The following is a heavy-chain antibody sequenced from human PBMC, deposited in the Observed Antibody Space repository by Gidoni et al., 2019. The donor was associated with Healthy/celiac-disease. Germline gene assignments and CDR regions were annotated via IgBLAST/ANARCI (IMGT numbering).Heavy chain of an antibody. CDR3: ARSYDSSGYFEEQNWFDP. V-gene: IGHV4-39*01. CDR2: IYYSGST. CDR1: GGSISSSSYY. D-gene: IGHD3-22*01. Sequence: QLQLQESGPGLVKPSETLSLTCTVSGGSISSSSYYWGWIRQPPGKGLEWIGSIYYSGSTYYNPSLKSRVTISVDTSKNQFSLKLSSVTAADTAVYYCARSYDSSGYFEEQNWFDPWGQGTLVTVSS. J-gene: IGHJ5*02.